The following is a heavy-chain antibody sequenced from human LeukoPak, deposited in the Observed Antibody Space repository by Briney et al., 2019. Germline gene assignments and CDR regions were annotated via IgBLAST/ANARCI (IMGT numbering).Heavy chain of an antibody. CDR2: IKSKSDGGTT. V-gene: IGHV3-15*01. Sequence: GGSLRLSCAASGFTFSNAWMSWVRQAPGEGLEWVGRIKSKSDGGTTDYAAPVKGRFTISRDDSKNTLYLPMNSLKTEDTAVYYCTTEYYDILTYYYYGMDVWGQGTTVTVSS. CDR3: TTEYYDILTYYYYGMDV. CDR1: GFTFSNAW. J-gene: IGHJ6*02. D-gene: IGHD3-9*01.